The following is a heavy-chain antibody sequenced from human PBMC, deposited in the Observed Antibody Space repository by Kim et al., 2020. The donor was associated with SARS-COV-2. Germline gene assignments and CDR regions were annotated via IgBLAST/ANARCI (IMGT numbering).Heavy chain of an antibody. D-gene: IGHD3-22*01. CDR2: IYSGGST. J-gene: IGHJ3*02. CDR1: GFTVSSNY. CDR3: AREGYYDSSGRIDAFDI. V-gene: IGHV3-53*04. Sequence: GGSLRLSCAASGFTVSSNYMSWVRQAPGKGLEWVSVIYSGGSTYYADSVKGRFTISRHNSKNTLYLQMNSLRAEDTAVYYCAREGYYDSSGRIDAFDIWGQGTMVTVSS.